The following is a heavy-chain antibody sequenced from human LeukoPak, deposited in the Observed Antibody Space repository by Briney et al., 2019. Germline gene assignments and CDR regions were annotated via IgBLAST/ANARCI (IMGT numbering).Heavy chain of an antibody. Sequence: GRSLRLSCAASGFTFSSYGMHWVRQAPGKGLEWVAVIWYDGSNKYYADSVKGRFTISRDNSKNTLYLQMNSLRAEDTAVYYCARTYGDLYYFDYWGQGTLVTVSS. J-gene: IGHJ4*02. V-gene: IGHV3-33*01. CDR3: ARTYGDLYYFDY. D-gene: IGHD4-17*01. CDR2: IWYDGSNK. CDR1: GFTFSSYG.